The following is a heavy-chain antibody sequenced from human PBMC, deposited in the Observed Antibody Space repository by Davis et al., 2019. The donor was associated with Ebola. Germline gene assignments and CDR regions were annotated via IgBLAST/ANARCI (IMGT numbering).Heavy chain of an antibody. V-gene: IGHV4-39*07. Sequence: PGGSLRLSCTVSGGSISSSSYYWGWIRQPPGKGLEWIGSIYYSGSTYYNPSLKSRVTISVDTSKNQFSLKLSSVTAADTAVYYCARGRMFVRGYYGMDVWGQGTTVTVSS. D-gene: IGHD3-10*02. J-gene: IGHJ6*02. CDR2: IYYSGST. CDR3: ARGRMFVRGYYGMDV. CDR1: GGSISSSSYY.